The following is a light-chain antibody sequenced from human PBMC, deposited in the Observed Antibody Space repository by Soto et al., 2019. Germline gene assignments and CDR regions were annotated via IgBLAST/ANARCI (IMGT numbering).Light chain of an antibody. CDR1: SSNVGSNY. CDR2: DNN. J-gene: IGLJ2*01. CDR3: GTWDNSLSAVV. V-gene: IGLV1-51*01. Sequence: QAVVTQPPSVSAAPGQQVTISCSGGSSNVGSNYVAWYQQLPGAAPKRLIYDNNKRPSAIPDRFSGSRSGTSATLGITGLQTGDEADYYCGTWDNSLSAVVFGGGTKVTVL.